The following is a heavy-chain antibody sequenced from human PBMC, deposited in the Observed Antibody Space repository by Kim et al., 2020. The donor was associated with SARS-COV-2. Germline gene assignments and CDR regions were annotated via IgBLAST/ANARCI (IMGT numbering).Heavy chain of an antibody. V-gene: IGHV3-33*01. J-gene: IGHJ6*02. CDR3: ARDTRDYYGMDV. Sequence: YSAESVEGRFTISRDNSKNTRDLQMNSLRAEDTAVYYCARDTRDYYGMDVWGQGTTVTVSS.